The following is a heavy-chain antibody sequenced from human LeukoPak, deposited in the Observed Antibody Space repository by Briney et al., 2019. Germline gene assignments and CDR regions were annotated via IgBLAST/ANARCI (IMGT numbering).Heavy chain of an antibody. J-gene: IGHJ4*02. V-gene: IGHV3-11*01. CDR3: AKGEMATPTPLDFDY. CDR1: GFTFSDYY. D-gene: IGHD5-24*01. Sequence: GGSLRLSCAASGFTFSDYYMSWIRQAPGKGLEWVSYISSSGGTIYADSVKGRFTISRDNAKNSLYLQMNSLRAEDTAVYYCAKGEMATPTPLDFDYWGQGTLVTVSS. CDR2: ISSSGGTI.